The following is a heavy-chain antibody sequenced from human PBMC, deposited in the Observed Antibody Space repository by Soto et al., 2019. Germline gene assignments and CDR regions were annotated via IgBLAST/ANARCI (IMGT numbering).Heavy chain of an antibody. CDR3: ASLSSGWPPEDYYYYYGMDV. Sequence: SETRSLTCAVSGGSISSSNWWSWVRQPPGKGLEWIGEIYHSGSTNYNPSLKSRVTISVDKSKNQFSLKLSSVTAADTAVYYCASLSSGWPPEDYYYYYGMDVWGQGATVTVSS. D-gene: IGHD6-19*01. J-gene: IGHJ6*02. CDR2: IYHSGST. V-gene: IGHV4-4*02. CDR1: GGSISSSNW.